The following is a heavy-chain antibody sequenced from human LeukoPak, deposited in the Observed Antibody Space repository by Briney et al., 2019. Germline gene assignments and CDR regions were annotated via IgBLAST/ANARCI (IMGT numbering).Heavy chain of an antibody. CDR3: ATDSPETAAFDY. CDR1: GFTFDDHG. Sequence: GGSLRLSCAASGFTFDDHGMSWVRQAPGKGLEWVSGINWNGGSIGYADSVKGRFTISRDNAKNSLYLQMDSLRAEDTAVYYCATDSPETAAFDYWGQGTLVTVSS. D-gene: IGHD1-1*01. CDR2: INWNGGSI. J-gene: IGHJ4*02. V-gene: IGHV3-20*04.